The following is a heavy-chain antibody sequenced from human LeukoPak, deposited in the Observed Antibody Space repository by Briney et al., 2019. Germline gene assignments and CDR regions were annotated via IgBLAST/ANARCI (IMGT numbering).Heavy chain of an antibody. CDR2: INPNSGGT. V-gene: IGHV1-2*02. J-gene: IGHJ4*02. CDR3: ARESFEGYYDSSGYPNDY. D-gene: IGHD3-22*01. CDR1: GYTFTGYY. Sequence: ASVKVSCKASGYTFTGYYMHWVRQAPGQGLEWMGWINPNSGGTNYAQKFQGRVTMTRDTSISTAYMELSRLRSDDTAVYYCARESFEGYYDSSGYPNDYWGQGTLVTVSS.